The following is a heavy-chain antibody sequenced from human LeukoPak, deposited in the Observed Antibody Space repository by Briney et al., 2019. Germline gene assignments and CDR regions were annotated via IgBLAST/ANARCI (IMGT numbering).Heavy chain of an antibody. D-gene: IGHD3-22*01. J-gene: IGHJ4*02. V-gene: IGHV3-33*06. Sequence: GGSLRLSCAAPGFTFSSYGMHCVRQAPGKGLEWVAVIWYDGSNKYYADSVKGRFTISRDNSKNTLYLQMNSLRAEDTAVYYCAKVQDYHDSSGYFDYWGQGTLVTVSS. CDR1: GFTFSSYG. CDR3: AKVQDYHDSSGYFDY. CDR2: IWYDGSNK.